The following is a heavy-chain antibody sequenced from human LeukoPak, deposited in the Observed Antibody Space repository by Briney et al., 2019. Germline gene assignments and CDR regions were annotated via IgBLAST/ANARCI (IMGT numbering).Heavy chain of an antibody. Sequence: SETLSLTCTVSGGSISSYYWSWIRQPPGKGLEWIGYIYYSGSTNYNPSLKSRVTISVDTSKNQFSLKLSSVTAADTAVYYCARGRKQLVRVPYYYYMDVWGKGTTVTVSS. J-gene: IGHJ6*03. D-gene: IGHD6-6*01. CDR1: GGSISSYY. CDR2: IYYSGST. V-gene: IGHV4-59*12. CDR3: ARGRKQLVRVPYYYYMDV.